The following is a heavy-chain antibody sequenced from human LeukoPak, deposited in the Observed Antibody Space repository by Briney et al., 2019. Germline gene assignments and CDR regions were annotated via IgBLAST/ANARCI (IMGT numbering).Heavy chain of an antibody. CDR3: ARAHSIASYYYGVDV. CDR2: IYYSGST. J-gene: IGHJ6*02. Sequence: SETLSLTCTVSGGSISSSYSYWGWIRQPPGKGLEWIGNIYYSGSTYYSPSLTSRVTVSVDTSENQFSLKLTSVTAADTAVYYCARAHSIASYYYGVDVWGQGTTVTVSS. D-gene: IGHD2/OR15-2a*01. V-gene: IGHV4-39*07. CDR1: GGSISSSYSY.